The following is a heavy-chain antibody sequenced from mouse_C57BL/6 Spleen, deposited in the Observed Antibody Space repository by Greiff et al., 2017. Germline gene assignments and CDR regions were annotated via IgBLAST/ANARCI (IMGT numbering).Heavy chain of an antibody. Sequence: VQLQQSGAELVKPGASVKLSCTASGFNIKDYYMHWVKQRTEQGLEWIGRIDPEDGETKYATKFQGKATITADTSSSTAYLQLSIMTSEDTAFYYCARLYYDYDQYYFDYWGQGTTLTVSS. CDR1: GFNIKDYY. D-gene: IGHD2-4*01. CDR2: IDPEDGET. CDR3: ARLYYDYDQYYFDY. J-gene: IGHJ2*01. V-gene: IGHV14-2*01.